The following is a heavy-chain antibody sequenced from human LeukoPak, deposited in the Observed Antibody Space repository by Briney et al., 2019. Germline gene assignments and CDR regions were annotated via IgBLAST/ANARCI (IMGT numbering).Heavy chain of an antibody. D-gene: IGHD3-22*01. Sequence: PGGSLRLSCAASGFTFSSYSMNWVRQAPGKGLEWVSYISSSSSTIYYADSVKGRFTTSRDNAKNSLYLQMNSLRAEDTAVYYCARDTHYYDRTFDYWGQGTLVTVSS. CDR3: ARDTHYYDRTFDY. V-gene: IGHV3-48*01. J-gene: IGHJ4*02. CDR1: GFTFSSYS. CDR2: ISSSSSTI.